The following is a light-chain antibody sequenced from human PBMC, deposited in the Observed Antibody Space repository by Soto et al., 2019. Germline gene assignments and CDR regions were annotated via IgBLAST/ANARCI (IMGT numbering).Light chain of an antibody. CDR3: CSYAGSYTLV. V-gene: IGLV2-11*01. CDR2: DVV. J-gene: IGLJ3*02. Sequence: QSALTQPRSVSGSPGQSVTISCTGISSDVAGYNYVSWYQQQPGKTPKLIVYDVVKRPSGVPDRFSGSKSGNTASLTISGLQAEDEGDYYCCSYAGSYTLVLGGGTQLTVL. CDR1: SSDVAGYNY.